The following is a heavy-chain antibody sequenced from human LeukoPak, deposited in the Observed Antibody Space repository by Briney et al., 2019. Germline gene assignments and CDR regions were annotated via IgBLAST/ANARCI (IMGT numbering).Heavy chain of an antibody. CDR1: GFTFSSYA. CDR2: ISGSGGST. J-gene: IGHJ4*02. V-gene: IGHV3-23*01. CDR3: AEEGYYDILTGYQAYYFDY. D-gene: IGHD3-9*01. Sequence: GGSLRLSCAASGFTFSSYAMSWVRQAPGKGLEWVSAISGSGGSTYYADSVKGRFTISRDNSKNTLYLQMNSLRAEDTAVYYCAEEGYYDILTGYQAYYFDYWGQGTLVTVAS.